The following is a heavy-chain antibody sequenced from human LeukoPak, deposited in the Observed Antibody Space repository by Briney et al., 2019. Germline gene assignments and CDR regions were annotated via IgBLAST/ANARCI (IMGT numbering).Heavy chain of an antibody. V-gene: IGHV5-51*01. CDR2: IYPGDSDT. J-gene: IGHJ1*01. D-gene: IGHD3-22*01. CDR3: ARQALDYYDSSGYQNAEYFQH. Sequence: GESLKISCKASGYSFTSYWIGWVRQMPGKGLEWMGIIYPGDSDTRYSPSFQGQVTISADKSISTAYLQWSSLKASDTAMYYCARQALDYYDSSGYQNAEYFQHWGQGTLVTVSS. CDR1: GYSFTSYW.